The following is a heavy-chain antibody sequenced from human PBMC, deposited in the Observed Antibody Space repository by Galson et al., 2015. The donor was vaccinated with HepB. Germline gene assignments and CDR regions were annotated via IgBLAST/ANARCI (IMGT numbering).Heavy chain of an antibody. V-gene: IGHV3-21*01. CDR1: GFTFSSYS. CDR2: ISSSSSYI. Sequence: SLRLSCAASGFTFSSYSMNWVRQAPGKGLEWVSSISSSSSYIYYADSVKGRFTISRDNAKNSLYLQMNSLRAEDTAVYYCARDTSSSWYFDYWGQGTLVTVSS. J-gene: IGHJ4*02. D-gene: IGHD6-13*01. CDR3: ARDTSSSWYFDY.